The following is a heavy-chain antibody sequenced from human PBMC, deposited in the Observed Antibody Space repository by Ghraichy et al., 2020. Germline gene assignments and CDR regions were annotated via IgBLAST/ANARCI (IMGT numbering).Heavy chain of an antibody. Sequence: GSLRLSCAASGFTFSDYYMSWIRQAPGKGLEWVSYISSSSSYTNYADSVKGRFTISRDNAKNSLYLQMNSLRAEDTAVYYCARGVKWELLPRSAEELYNWFDPWGQGTLVTVSS. CDR1: GFTFSDYY. CDR2: ISSSSSYT. V-gene: IGHV3-11*05. J-gene: IGHJ5*02. CDR3: ARGVKWELLPRSAEELYNWFDP. D-gene: IGHD1-26*01.